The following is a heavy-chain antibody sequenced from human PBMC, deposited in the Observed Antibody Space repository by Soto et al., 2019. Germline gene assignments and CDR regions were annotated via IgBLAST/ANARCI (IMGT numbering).Heavy chain of an antibody. V-gene: IGHV4-39*01. CDR2: IYYSGST. J-gene: IGHJ2*01. Sequence: QVQLQESGPGLVKPSETLSLTCSVSGGSINISSHYWGWISQPPGKGLEWIGSIYYSGSTYYNPSLKGRVNRSVDTSKNQFALKLSYVTAAATAVYYGERHDGVRWYLDLWGRGTLVTFSS. CDR1: GGSINISSHY. CDR3: ERHDGVRWYLDL. D-gene: IGHD1-1*01.